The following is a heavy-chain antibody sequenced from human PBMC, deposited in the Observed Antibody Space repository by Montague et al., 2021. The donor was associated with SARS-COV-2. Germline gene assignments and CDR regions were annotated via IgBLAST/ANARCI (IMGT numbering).Heavy chain of an antibody. Sequence: QSGSEVKKPGESLRISCKGSGYSFTGYWISWVRQMPGKGLEWMGXIDPSDSYTNYSPSFQGHVTISADKSISTAYLQWSSLKASDTAMYYCARWDVVVVAATSWFDPWGQGTLVTVSS. CDR3: ARWDVVVVAATSWFDP. V-gene: IGHV5-10-1*01. D-gene: IGHD2-15*01. CDR2: IDPSDSYT. J-gene: IGHJ5*02. CDR1: GYSFTGYW.